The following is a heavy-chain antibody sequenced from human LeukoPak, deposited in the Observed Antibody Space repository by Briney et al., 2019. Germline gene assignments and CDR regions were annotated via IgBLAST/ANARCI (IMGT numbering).Heavy chain of an antibody. J-gene: IGHJ6*02. V-gene: IGHV1-24*01. Sequence: GASVKVSCKVSGYTLTELSMHWVRQAPGKGLEWMGGFDPEDGETIYAQKFQGRVTMTEDTSTDTAYMELSSLRSEDTAVYYCARERAGYCSGGSCYSTRYYYGMDVWGQGTTVTVSS. CDR1: GYTLTELS. CDR2: FDPEDGET. CDR3: ARERAGYCSGGSCYSTRYYYGMDV. D-gene: IGHD2-15*01.